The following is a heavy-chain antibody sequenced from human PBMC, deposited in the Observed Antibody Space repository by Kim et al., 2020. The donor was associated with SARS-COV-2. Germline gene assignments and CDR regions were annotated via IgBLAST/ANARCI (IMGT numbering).Heavy chain of an antibody. CDR3: AGDCTYYYDSSGYYIDALD. V-gene: IGHV1-3*01. CDR1: GYTFTSYA. J-gene: IGHJ3*01. CDR2: INAGSGNT. Sequence: ASVKVSCKASGYTFTSYAMHWERQAPGQRLEWMGWINAGSGNTNYSQKFQGRVTITRDTSASTAYMELSSLRSEDTAVYYCAGDCTYYYDSSGYYIDALD. D-gene: IGHD3-22*01.